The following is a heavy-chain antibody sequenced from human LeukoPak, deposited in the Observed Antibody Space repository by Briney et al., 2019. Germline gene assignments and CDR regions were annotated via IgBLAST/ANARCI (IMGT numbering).Heavy chain of an antibody. CDR3: ARDYLTDYYDSSGLDI. CDR2: INPNSGGT. J-gene: IGHJ3*02. D-gene: IGHD3-22*01. CDR1: GYTFTGYS. Sequence: GASVKVSFKASGYTFTGYSMHWVRQAPGQGLEWMGWINPNSGGTVYAQNFQGRVTMTRDTSISTAYMELSRLRSDDTAVYYCARDYLTDYYDSSGLDIWGQGTMVTVSS. V-gene: IGHV1-2*02.